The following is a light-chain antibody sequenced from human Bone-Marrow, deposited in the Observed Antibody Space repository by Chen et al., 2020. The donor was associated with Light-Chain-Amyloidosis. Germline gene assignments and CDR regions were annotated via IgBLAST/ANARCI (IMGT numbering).Light chain of an antibody. V-gene: IGLV2-23*01. CDR1: SSAVGNYAL. CDR3: CSYAGGGTFV. CDR2: EGT. Sequence: QSALTQPASVSGSPGQSIAISCTGTSSAVGNYALVSWYQHRPGKAPKLLIYEGTRRPSGVSNRCSGSKSDNTDSLTISGLQAEDEADYYCCSYAGGGTFVFGTGTKVTIL. J-gene: IGLJ1*01.